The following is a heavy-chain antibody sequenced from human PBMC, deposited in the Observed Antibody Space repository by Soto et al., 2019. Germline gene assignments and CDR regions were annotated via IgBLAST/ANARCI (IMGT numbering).Heavy chain of an antibody. V-gene: IGHV3-33*01. D-gene: IGHD3-22*01. CDR1: GFTFSSYG. CDR2: IWYDGSNK. Sequence: QVQLVESGGGVVQPGRSLRLSCAASGFTFSSYGMHWVRQAPGKGLEWVAVIWYDGSNKYYADSVKGRFTISRDNSKNTLYLQMNSLRAEDTAVYYCARDLQGGADSSGYPLPGAFDIWGQGTMVTVSS. J-gene: IGHJ3*02. CDR3: ARDLQGGADSSGYPLPGAFDI.